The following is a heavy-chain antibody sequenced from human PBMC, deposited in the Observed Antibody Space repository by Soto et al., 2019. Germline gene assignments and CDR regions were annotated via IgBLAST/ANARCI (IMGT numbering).Heavy chain of an antibody. CDR1: GYTFTNYY. V-gene: IGHV1-46*01. Sequence: ASVKVSCKASGYTFTNYYLHWVRQAPGQGPEWMGIINPSGGSTSYAQKFRGRVTLTRDTSTSTVYMELSSLRSEDTALYYCERVPCSSTSCYRTDAFDIWGQGTMVTVS. CDR3: ERVPCSSTSCYRTDAFDI. CDR2: INPSGGST. D-gene: IGHD2-2*01. J-gene: IGHJ3*02.